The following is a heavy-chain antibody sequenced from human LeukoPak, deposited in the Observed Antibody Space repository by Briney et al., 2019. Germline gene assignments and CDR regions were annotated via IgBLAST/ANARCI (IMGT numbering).Heavy chain of an antibody. Sequence: SETLSLTCAVYGGSFSGYQWAWIRQPPGKGLEWIGEINHSGSTSYNPSLKIRVTISVDTSKNQFSLNLSSVTAADTAVYYCAKHGGSWTFDYWGQGTLVTVSS. J-gene: IGHJ4*02. D-gene: IGHD6-13*01. CDR2: INHSGST. CDR3: AKHGGSWTFDY. CDR1: GGSFSGYQ. V-gene: IGHV4-34*01.